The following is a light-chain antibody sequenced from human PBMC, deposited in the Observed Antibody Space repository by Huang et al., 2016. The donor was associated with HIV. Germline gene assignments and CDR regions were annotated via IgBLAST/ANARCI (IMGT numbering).Light chain of an antibody. V-gene: IGKV3-20*01. CDR3: QQYGGSPPYT. CDR2: GAS. CDR1: QTVSSNY. Sequence: EIVLTQSPVTLSLSPGERATLSCRASQTVSSNYLGWYQQQPGQAPRLLIYGASSRATGIPDRFSGSGSGTDFTLTISRLEPEDFAVYYCQQYGGSPPYTFGQGTKLEIK. J-gene: IGKJ2*01.